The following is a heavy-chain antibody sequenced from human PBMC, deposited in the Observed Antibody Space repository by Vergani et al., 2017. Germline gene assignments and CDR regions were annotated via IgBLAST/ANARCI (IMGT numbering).Heavy chain of an antibody. D-gene: IGHD2-2*01. CDR3: AKDRREAAIAVSDAFDI. V-gene: IGHV3-33*03. Sequence: QVQLVESGGGVVQPGRSLRLSCAASGFTFSSYGMHWVRQAPGKGLEWVAVIWYDGSNKYYADSVKGRFTISRDNAKNSLYLQMNSLRAEDTALYYCAKDRREAAIAVSDAFDIWGQGTMVTVSS. J-gene: IGHJ3*02. CDR2: IWYDGSNK. CDR1: GFTFSSYG.